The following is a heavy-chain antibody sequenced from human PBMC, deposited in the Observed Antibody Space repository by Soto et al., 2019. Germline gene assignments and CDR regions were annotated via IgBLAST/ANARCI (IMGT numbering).Heavy chain of an antibody. V-gene: IGHV4-31*03. CDR1: GGSIGSGGDY. CDR3: ARGPNYYYDSSGQYYFDY. D-gene: IGHD3-22*01. J-gene: IGHJ4*02. CDR2: IYYSGST. Sequence: SETLSLTCTVSGGSIGSGGDYWSWIRQHPGKGLEWIGYIYYSGSTYYNPSLKSRVTISVDTSKNQFSLKLSSVTAADTAVYYCARGPNYYYDSSGQYYFDYWGQGTLVTVSS.